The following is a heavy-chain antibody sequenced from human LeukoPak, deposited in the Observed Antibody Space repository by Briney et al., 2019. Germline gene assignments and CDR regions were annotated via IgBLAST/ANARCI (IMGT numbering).Heavy chain of an antibody. CDR1: GGSISSGSYY. D-gene: IGHD3-3*01. CDR3: ARDRRRITIFGVVPDAFDI. Sequence: SETLSRTCTVSGGSISSGSYYWSWIRQPAGKGLEWIGRIYTSGSTNYNPSLKSRVTISVDTSKNQFSLKLSSVTAADTAVYYCARDRRRITIFGVVPDAFDIWGQGTMVTVSS. CDR2: IYTSGST. J-gene: IGHJ3*02. V-gene: IGHV4-61*02.